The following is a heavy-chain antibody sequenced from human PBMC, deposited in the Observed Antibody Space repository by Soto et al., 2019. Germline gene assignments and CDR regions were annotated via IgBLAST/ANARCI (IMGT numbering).Heavy chain of an antibody. CDR1: GFTFSSYA. CDR3: AKVIGGTNGVFWDV. J-gene: IGHJ6*04. D-gene: IGHD2-8*01. CDR2: ISGSGGST. V-gene: IGHV3-23*01. Sequence: EVQVLESGGGLVQPGGSLRLSCAASGFTFSSYAMSWVRQAPGKGLEWVSAISGSGGSTYYADSVKGRFTISRDNSKNTLYLQMNSLRAEDTAVYYCAKVIGGTNGVFWDVWGKGTTVTVSS.